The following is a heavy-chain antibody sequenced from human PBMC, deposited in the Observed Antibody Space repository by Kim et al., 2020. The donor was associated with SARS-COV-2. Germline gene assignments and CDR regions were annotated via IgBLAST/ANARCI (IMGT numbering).Heavy chain of an antibody. J-gene: IGHJ4*02. CDR3: ARDLSAWFGEFDFDY. D-gene: IGHD3-10*01. CDR2: INTNTGNP. CDR1: GYTFTSYA. Sequence: ASVKVSCKASGYTFTSYAMNWVRQAPGQGLEWMGWINTNTGNPTYAQGFTGRFVFSLDTSVSTAYLQTSSLKAEDTAVYYCARDLSAWFGEFDFDYWGQGTLVTVSS. V-gene: IGHV7-4-1*02.